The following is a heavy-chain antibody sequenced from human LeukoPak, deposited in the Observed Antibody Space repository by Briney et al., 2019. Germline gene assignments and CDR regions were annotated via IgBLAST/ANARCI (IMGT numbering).Heavy chain of an antibody. CDR2: IYTSGSP. J-gene: IGHJ3*02. Sequence: SETLSLTCTVSGGSISNYYWSWIRQPAGKGLEWIGRIYTSGSPNYNPSLRSRVTMPVDTSKNQFSLKLSSVTAADTAVYYCATSGIAGRLLDIWGQGTMVTVSS. V-gene: IGHV4-4*07. D-gene: IGHD6-6*01. CDR1: GGSISNYY. CDR3: ATSGIAGRLLDI.